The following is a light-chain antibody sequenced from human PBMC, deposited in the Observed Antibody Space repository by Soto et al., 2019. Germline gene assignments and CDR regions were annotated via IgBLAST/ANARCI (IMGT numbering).Light chain of an antibody. J-gene: IGKJ2*01. CDR3: QQYSSLLHT. CDR2: GVS. V-gene: IGKV3-20*01. CDR1: QSVSNNY. Sequence: ESVLTQSPGTLSLSPGERATLSCRATQSVSNNYFAWYQQKPGQSPRLLIYGVSSRATDIPDRFSGSGSGTDFSLTISRLEPEDFVVYYCQQYSSLLHTFGQGTKLEVK.